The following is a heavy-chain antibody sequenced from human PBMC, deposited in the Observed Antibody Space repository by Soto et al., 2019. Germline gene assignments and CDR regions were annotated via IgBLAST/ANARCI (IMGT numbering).Heavy chain of an antibody. CDR3: ARGRRTWLQLEYNWFDP. CDR2: INHSGST. CDR1: GGSFSGYY. J-gene: IGHJ5*02. D-gene: IGHD5-12*01. V-gene: IGHV4-34*01. Sequence: QVQLQQWGAGLLKPSETLSLTCAVYGGSFSGYYWNWIRQPPGKGLEWIGEINHSGSTNYNPSLKSRVSISVDTSKSQFSLNLSSVTAADTALYYCARGRRTWLQLEYNWFDPWGQGTLVTVSS.